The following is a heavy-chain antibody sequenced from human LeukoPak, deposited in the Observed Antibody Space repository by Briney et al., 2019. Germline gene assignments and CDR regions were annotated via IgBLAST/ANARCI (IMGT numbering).Heavy chain of an antibody. J-gene: IGHJ4*02. Sequence: PGESLKISCNASGYXFSSYWICWVRQMPGKGLEWMGIIYPGDSDTRYSPSFQGQVTISADKSISTAYLQWSSLKASDSAMFFCARLRGSSSSGALRYWGQGTLVTVSS. CDR3: ARLRGSSSSGALRY. CDR2: IYPGDSDT. CDR1: GYXFSSYW. D-gene: IGHD6-6*01. V-gene: IGHV5-51*01.